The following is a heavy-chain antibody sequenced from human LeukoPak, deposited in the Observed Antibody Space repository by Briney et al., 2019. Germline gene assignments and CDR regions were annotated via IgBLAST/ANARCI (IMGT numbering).Heavy chain of an antibody. J-gene: IGHJ4*02. CDR2: ISYDVNNK. CDR1: GFTFSSYA. Sequence: GGSLRLACAASGFTFSSYALHWVRQAPGKGLEWVAVISYDVNNKFYADSVKGRFTISRDSSKNTLYLQMNSLRAEDTAVYFCVRDRRYSSGWYYFDYWGQGTLVTVCS. D-gene: IGHD6-19*01. CDR3: VRDRRYSSGWYYFDY. V-gene: IGHV3-30*01.